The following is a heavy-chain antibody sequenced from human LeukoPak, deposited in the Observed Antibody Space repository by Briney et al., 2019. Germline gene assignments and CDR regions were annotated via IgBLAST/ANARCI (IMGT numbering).Heavy chain of an antibody. J-gene: IGHJ4*02. CDR2: MNPNSGNT. D-gene: IGHD3-10*01. CDR3: ARDLRGSGSYDFDY. V-gene: IGHV1-8*03. Sequence: GASVKVSCKASGYTFTSYDINWVPQATGQGLKWMGWMNPNSGNTGYAQKFQGRVTITRNTSISTAYMELSSLRSEDTAVYYCARDLRGSGSYDFDYWGQGTLVTVSS. CDR1: GYTFTSYD.